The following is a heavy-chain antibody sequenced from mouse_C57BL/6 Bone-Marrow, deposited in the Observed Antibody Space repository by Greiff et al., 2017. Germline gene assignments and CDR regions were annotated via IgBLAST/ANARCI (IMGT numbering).Heavy chain of an antibody. CDR2: ISDGGSYT. CDR1: GFTFSSYA. J-gene: IGHJ3*01. D-gene: IGHD4-1*01. V-gene: IGHV5-4*01. Sequence: EVQLVESGGGLVKPGGSLKLSCAASGFTFSSYAMSWVRQTPEKRLEWVATISDGGSYTYYPDNVQGRFTISRDNAKNNLYLQMSHLKSEDTAMYYCARDRTGAGDWGQGTLVTVSA. CDR3: ARDRTGAGD.